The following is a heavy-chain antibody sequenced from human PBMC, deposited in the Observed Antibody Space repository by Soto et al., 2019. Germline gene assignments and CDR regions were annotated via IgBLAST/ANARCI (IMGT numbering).Heavy chain of an antibody. CDR1: GYTFTSYA. V-gene: IGHV1-69*13. CDR3: ARPIQYYFDTSAQSAWFDP. Sequence: SVKVSCKASGYTFTSYAISWVRQAPGQGLEWMGGIIPIFSTPNYAQKLQGRVTITADESTSTAYMELSSLRSEDTAVYYCARPIQYYFDTSAQSAWFDPWGQGTLVTVSS. J-gene: IGHJ5*02. D-gene: IGHD3-22*01. CDR2: IIPIFSTP.